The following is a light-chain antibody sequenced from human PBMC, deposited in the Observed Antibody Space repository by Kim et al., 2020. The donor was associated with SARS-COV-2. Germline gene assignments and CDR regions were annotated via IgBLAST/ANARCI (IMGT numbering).Light chain of an antibody. CDR3: SSYTSSSTLDV. Sequence: QSITITCTGTSSDVGGYNYVSWYQQHPGKAPKLMIYDVSNRPSGVSNRFSGSKSGNTASLTISGLQAEDEADYYCSSYTSSSTLDVFGTGTKVTVL. J-gene: IGLJ1*01. CDR1: SSDVGGYNY. CDR2: DVS. V-gene: IGLV2-14*03.